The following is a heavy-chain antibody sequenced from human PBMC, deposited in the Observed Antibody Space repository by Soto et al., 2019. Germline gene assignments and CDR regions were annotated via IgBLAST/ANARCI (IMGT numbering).Heavy chain of an antibody. Sequence: LRLSCVASGFTFTTYWMSWVRQAPGKGLEWVANIRQDGGAQYYVDSVKGRFTISRDNAKNSVYLQMDSLRVEDTAVYYCVRGGHGSGSYLGSSWGQGTLVTVSS. CDR2: IRQDGGAQ. CDR1: GFTFTTYW. V-gene: IGHV3-7*03. D-gene: IGHD3-10*01. J-gene: IGHJ5*02. CDR3: VRGGHGSGSYLGSS.